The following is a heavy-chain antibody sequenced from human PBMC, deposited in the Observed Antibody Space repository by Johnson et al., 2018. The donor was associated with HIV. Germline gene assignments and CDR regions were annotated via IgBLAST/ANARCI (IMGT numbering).Heavy chain of an antibody. CDR2: IRYDGNNK. V-gene: IGHV3-30*02. J-gene: IGHJ3*02. CDR1: GFTFSSYG. D-gene: IGHD5-24*01. CDR3: MSRRGSPGARDAFDI. Sequence: QVQLVESGGGVVQPGGSLRLSCAASGFTFSSYGMHWVRQAPGKGLEWVAFIRYDGNNKYYADSVKGRFTISRDNSKNTLYLQMNSLRAEDTAVYYCMSRRGSPGARDAFDIWGQGTMVTVSS.